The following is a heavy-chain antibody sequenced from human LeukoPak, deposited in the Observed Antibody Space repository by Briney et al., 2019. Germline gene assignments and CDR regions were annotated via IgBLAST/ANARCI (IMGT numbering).Heavy chain of an antibody. V-gene: IGHV4-59*12. CDR1: GGSISSYY. D-gene: IGHD6-13*01. CDR2: IYYSGST. CDR3: ARERQQLGSDYYMDV. Sequence: PSETLSLTCTVSGGSISSYYWSWIRQSPGKGLEWIGYIYYSGSTNYKPSLKSRVTISVDTSKNQFSLKLSSVTAADTAVYYCARERQQLGSDYYMDVWGKGTTVTVSS. J-gene: IGHJ6*03.